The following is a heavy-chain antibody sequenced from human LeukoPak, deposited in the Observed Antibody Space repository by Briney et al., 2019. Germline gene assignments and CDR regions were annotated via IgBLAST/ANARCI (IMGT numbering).Heavy chain of an antibody. Sequence: ASVKVSCKASGYTFTSYGISWVRQAPGHGLEWMGGIIPIFGTANYAQKFQGRVTITADKSTSTAYMELSSLRSEDTAVYYCASVYSSGSYYYYMDVWGKGTTVTVSS. CDR2: IIPIFGTA. J-gene: IGHJ6*03. CDR3: ASVYSSGSYYYYMDV. V-gene: IGHV1-69*06. CDR1: GYTFTSYG. D-gene: IGHD6-19*01.